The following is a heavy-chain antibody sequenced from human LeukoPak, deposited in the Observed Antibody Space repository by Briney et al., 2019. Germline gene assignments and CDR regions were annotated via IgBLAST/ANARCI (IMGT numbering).Heavy chain of an antibody. D-gene: IGHD3-10*01. CDR1: GFTFSSYW. CDR2: INHNGNVD. CDR3: AKAGLLWFGGSWMDV. V-gene: IGHV3-7*01. J-gene: IGHJ6*02. Sequence: GGSLRLSCAASGFTFSSYWMNWARQAPGKGLEWVASINHNGNVDYYVDSVKGRFTISRDNAKNSLYLQMNSLRAEDTAVYFCAKAGLLWFGGSWMDVWGQGTTVTVSS.